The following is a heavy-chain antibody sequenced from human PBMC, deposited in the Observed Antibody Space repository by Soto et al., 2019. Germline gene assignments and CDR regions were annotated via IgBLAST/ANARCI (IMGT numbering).Heavy chain of an antibody. CDR3: TINYYDTSGYSIDI. Sequence: EVQLVESGGGLVQPGGSLRLSCAASGFTLSAHYWDWVPKAPEKGRDGVGRSRNKDNSYNTEYAASVKGRFTLSRDDSKSSLYLQMNSLKTEDTAVYYCTINYYDTSGYSIDIWGQGTMVTVSS. CDR1: GFTLSAHY. D-gene: IGHD3-22*01. V-gene: IGHV3-72*01. J-gene: IGHJ3*02. CDR2: SRNKDNSYNT.